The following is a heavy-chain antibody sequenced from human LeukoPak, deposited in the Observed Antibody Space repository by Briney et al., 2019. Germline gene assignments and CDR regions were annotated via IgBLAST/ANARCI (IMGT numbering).Heavy chain of an antibody. CDR2: ISGDGGST. CDR1: GFTFDDYA. J-gene: IGHJ4*02. Sequence: GGSLRLSCAASGFTFDDYAMHWVRHAPGKGLEWVSLISGDGGSTYYADSVKGRFTISRDNSKNTLFMQMNSLRAEDTAIYYCAKCFRTTVTTVDYWGQGTLVTVSS. V-gene: IGHV3-43*02. D-gene: IGHD4-17*01. CDR3: AKCFRTTVTTVDY.